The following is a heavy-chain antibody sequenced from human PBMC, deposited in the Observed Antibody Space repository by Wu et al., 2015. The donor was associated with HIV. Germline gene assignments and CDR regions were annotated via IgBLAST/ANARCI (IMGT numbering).Heavy chain of an antibody. Sequence: QVQLVQSGAEVKKPGSSVKVSCKASGGTFSGFAISWVRQAPGQGLEWMGRIIPIFGTANYAQKFQGRVTITADESTSTAYLELRSLRSEDTAVYYCAREPLYYYDSSGYPLDAFDISGPRGQCHRLF. J-gene: IGHJ3*02. CDR2: IIPIFGTA. D-gene: IGHD3-22*01. CDR1: GGTFSGFA. CDR3: AREPLYYYDSSGYPLDAFDI. V-gene: IGHV1-69*13.